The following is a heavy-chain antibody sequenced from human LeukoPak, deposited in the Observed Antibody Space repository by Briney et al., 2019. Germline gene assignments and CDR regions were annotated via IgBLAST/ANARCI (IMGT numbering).Heavy chain of an antibody. V-gene: IGHV3-30-3*01. D-gene: IGHD6-13*01. CDR3: ASEHSSSWYRTFDY. CDR1: GFTFSSYA. Sequence: GGSLSLSCAASGFTFSSYAMHWVRQAPGKGLEWVAVISYDGSNKYYADSVKGRFTISRDNSKNTLYLQMNSLRAEDTAVYYCASEHSSSWYRTFDYWGQGTLVTVSS. CDR2: ISYDGSNK. J-gene: IGHJ4*02.